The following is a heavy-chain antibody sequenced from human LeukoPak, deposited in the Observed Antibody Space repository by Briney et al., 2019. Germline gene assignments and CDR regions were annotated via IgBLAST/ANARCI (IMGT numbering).Heavy chain of an antibody. CDR2: IRGSGGRT. J-gene: IGHJ3*02. Sequence: PGRSLRPSCAASGFPFSSHAMSWDRPAPGKGLEWVSPIRGSGGRTYYADSVKGRFTISRDNSKNTLYLQMNSLRAEDTAVYYCAKCWIQLWMDAFDIWGQGTMVTVSS. D-gene: IGHD5-18*01. V-gene: IGHV3-23*01. CDR1: GFPFSSHA. CDR3: AKCWIQLWMDAFDI.